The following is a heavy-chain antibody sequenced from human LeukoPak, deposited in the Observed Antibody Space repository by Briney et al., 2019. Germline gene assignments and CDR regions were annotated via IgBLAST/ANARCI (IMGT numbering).Heavy chain of an antibody. CDR1: GFTFSSFA. Sequence: PGGALRLSCSASGFTFSSFAMHWVRQAPGKGLEYVSVLSSNGGSKYYADSVKGRFTISRDNSKNTLYLQMSSLRTEDTAVYYCARARNDILNGYYAFDYWGQGTLVTVSS. CDR2: LSSNGGSK. V-gene: IGHV3-64D*08. J-gene: IGHJ4*02. D-gene: IGHD3-9*01. CDR3: ARARNDILNGYYAFDY.